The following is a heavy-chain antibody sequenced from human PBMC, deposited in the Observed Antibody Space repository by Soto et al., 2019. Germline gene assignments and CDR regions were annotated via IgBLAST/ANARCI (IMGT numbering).Heavy chain of an antibody. CDR2: IIPMFGTA. V-gene: IGHV1-69*01. CDR3: ARGWGYESSDYYYAY. CDR1: GGTFSRHS. D-gene: IGHD3-22*01. Sequence: QVQLVQSGAEVRKPGSSVKVSCKASGGTFSRHSISWVRQAPGQGLEWMGGIIPMFGTANYAQKFQGRVTITADESTSTAYMELSGLRSEDTAIYYCARGWGYESSDYYYAYWGQGTLGIVSS. J-gene: IGHJ4*02.